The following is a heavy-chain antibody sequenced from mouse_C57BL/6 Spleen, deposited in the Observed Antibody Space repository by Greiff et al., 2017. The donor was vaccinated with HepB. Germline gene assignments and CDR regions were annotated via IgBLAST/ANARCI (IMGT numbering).Heavy chain of an antibody. CDR2: ISDGGSYT. CDR3: ARDIYYYGSDHFDV. Sequence: EVQVVESGGGLVKPGGSLKLSCAASGFTFSSYAMSWVRQTPEKRLEWVATISDGGSYTYYPDNVKGRFTISRDNAKNNLYLQMSHLKSEDTAMYYCARDIYYYGSDHFDVWGTGTTVTVSS. CDR1: GFTFSSYA. J-gene: IGHJ1*03. D-gene: IGHD1-1*01. V-gene: IGHV5-4*01.